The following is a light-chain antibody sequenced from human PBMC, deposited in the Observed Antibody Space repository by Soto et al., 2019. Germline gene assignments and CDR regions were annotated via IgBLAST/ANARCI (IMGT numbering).Light chain of an antibody. CDR1: QSLVYSDGNTF. J-gene: IGKJ1*01. V-gene: IGKV2-30*01. CDR2: KVS. Sequence: DVVMTQSPLSLPVTLGQPASISCRSSQSLVYSDGNTFLNWFHQRPGQSPRRPIDKVSNRDSGVPVRFIGSGSGTDSTLRISRVQAEDVGIYYSMQGTHWPPTLGQGTEVEI. CDR3: MQGTHWPPT.